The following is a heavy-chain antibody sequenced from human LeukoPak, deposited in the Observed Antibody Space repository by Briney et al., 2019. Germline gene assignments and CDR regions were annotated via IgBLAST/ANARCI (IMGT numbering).Heavy chain of an antibody. CDR3: ARSYSSGWYYFDY. CDR1: GYNFTSYA. CDR2: INTNTGNP. V-gene: IGHV7-4-1*02. D-gene: IGHD6-19*01. Sequence: ASVKVSCKASGYNFTSYALNWVRQAPGQGLEWMGWINTNTGNPTYAQGFTGRFVFSLDTSVSTTYLQISSLKPEDTAVYYCARSYSSGWYYFDYWGQGTLVTVSS. J-gene: IGHJ4*02.